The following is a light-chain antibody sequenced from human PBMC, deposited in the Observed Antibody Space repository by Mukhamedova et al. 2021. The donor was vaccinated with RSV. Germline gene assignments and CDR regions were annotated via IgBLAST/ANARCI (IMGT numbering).Light chain of an antibody. CDR2: EAS. J-gene: IGKJ5*01. Sequence: QSIGSYLAWYHQRPGQAPRLLIYEASTRATGIPTRFAGGGSGRDFSLIISRLEPEDFGVYYCQQRRNWPLITFGQGTRLEMK. V-gene: IGKV3-11*02. CDR1: QSIGSY. CDR3: QQRRNWPLIT.